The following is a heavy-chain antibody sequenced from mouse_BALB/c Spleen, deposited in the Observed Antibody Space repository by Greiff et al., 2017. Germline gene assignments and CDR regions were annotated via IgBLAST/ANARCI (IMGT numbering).Heavy chain of an antibody. D-gene: IGHD2-4*01. V-gene: IGHV14-3*02. Sequence: VQLQQSGAELVKPGASVKLSCTASGFNIKDTYMHWVKQRPEQGLEWIGRIDPANGNTKYDPKLQGKATITADTSSNTAYLQLSSLTSEDTAVYYCARWGDRGLRPYFDYWGQGTTLTVSS. J-gene: IGHJ2*01. CDR3: ARWGDRGLRPYFDY. CDR1: GFNIKDTY. CDR2: IDPANGNT.